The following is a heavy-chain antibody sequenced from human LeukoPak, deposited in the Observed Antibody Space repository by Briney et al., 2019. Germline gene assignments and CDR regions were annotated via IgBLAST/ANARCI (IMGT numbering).Heavy chain of an antibody. J-gene: IGHJ4*02. D-gene: IGHD5-12*01. CDR2: MNPNSGNT. V-gene: IGHV1-8*01. CDR1: GYTFTSYD. Sequence: ASVKVSCKASGYTFTSYDINWVRQATGHGLGWMGWMNPNSGNTGYAQKFQGRVTVTRNTSISTAYMELSSLRSEDTAVYYCARGVDIVATDQYWGQGTLVTVSS. CDR3: ARGVDIVATDQY.